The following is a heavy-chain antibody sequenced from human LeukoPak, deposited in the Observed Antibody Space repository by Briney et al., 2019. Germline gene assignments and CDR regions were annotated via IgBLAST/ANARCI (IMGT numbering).Heavy chain of an antibody. CDR1: VFAFSSYP. CDR2: ISGSGGTT. CDR3: ARRRDGSGRKDLDY. V-gene: IGHV3-23*01. D-gene: IGHD6-19*01. J-gene: IGHJ4*02. Sequence: PGGSLRLSCAASVFAFSSYPMSELRQAPGKGLEWLSAISGSGGTTHYADSVKGRFTISRDNSKNTLYLQMDSLRAEDMALYFCARRRDGSGRKDLDYWGQGTLVTVSS.